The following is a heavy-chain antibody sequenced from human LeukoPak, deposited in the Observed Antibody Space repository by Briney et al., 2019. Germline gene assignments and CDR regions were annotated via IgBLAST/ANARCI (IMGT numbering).Heavy chain of an antibody. CDR2: INPNSGGT. Sequence: ASVKVSCKASGYTFTGYYMHWVRQAPGQGLEWMGWINPNSGGTNYAQKFQGRVTMTRDTSISTAYMELSRLRSDDTAVYYCARDGVGYFDSSGYYYFQHWGQGTLVTVSS. J-gene: IGHJ1*01. D-gene: IGHD3-22*01. CDR3: ARDGVGYFDSSGYYYFQH. V-gene: IGHV1-2*02. CDR1: GYTFTGYY.